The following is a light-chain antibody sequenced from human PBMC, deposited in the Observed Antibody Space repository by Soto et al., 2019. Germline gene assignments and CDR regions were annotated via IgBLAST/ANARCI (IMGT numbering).Light chain of an antibody. CDR1: QSVGSSY. CDR2: GAS. J-gene: IGKJ1*01. CDR3: QHFGSSRT. Sequence: EIVLTQSPGTLSLSPGERATLSCRASQSVGSSYVGWYQHKPGQVPRLVIYGASSRATGIADRFSGSGSGTDFTRTISRLEPEDFAVYYCQHFGSSRTFGQGTKVEIK. V-gene: IGKV3-20*01.